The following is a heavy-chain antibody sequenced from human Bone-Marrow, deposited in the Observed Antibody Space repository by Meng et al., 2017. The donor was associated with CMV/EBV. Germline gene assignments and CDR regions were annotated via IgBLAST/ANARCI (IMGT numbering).Heavy chain of an antibody. D-gene: IGHD3-10*01. CDR1: GGSISNYY. J-gene: IGHJ6*01. Sequence: SETLSLTCTVSGGSISNYYWNWIRQPPGKGLEWIGYVYNSEYTNYNPSLKSRVTISADTSKNQFSLKLSSVTAADTAVYYCASELSWFGEFGLDVWGQGTTVTVSS. CDR3: ASELSWFGEFGLDV. V-gene: IGHV4-59*01. CDR2: VYNSEYT.